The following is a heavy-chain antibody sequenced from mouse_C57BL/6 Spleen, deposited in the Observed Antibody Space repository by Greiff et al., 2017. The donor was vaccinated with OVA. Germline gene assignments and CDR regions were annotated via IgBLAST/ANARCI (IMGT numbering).Heavy chain of an antibody. CDR2: IDPSDSYT. CDR1: GYTFTSYW. J-gene: IGHJ2*01. D-gene: IGHD1-1*01. V-gene: IGHV1-50*01. Sequence: QVQLQQPGAELVKPGASVKLSCKASGYTFTSYWMQWVKQRPGQGLEWIGEIDPSDSYTNYNQKFKGKATLTVDTSSSTAYMQLSSLTSEDSAVYYGARPCGSSYYFDDWGKGTTLTVSS. CDR3: ARPCGSSYYFDD.